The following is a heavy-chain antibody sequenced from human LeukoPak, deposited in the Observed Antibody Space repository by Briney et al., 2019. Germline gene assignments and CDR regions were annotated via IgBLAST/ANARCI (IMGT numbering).Heavy chain of an antibody. CDR3: ARGPVAGRLYYFDY. CDR2: INHSGST. CDR1: GGSFSGYY. J-gene: IGHJ4*02. Sequence: SETLSLTCAVYGGSFSGYYWSWIRRPPGKGLEWIGEINHSGSTNYNPSLKSRVTISVDTSKNQFSLKLSSVTAADTAVYYCARGPVAGRLYYFDYWGQGTLVTVSS. D-gene: IGHD2-15*01. V-gene: IGHV4-34*01.